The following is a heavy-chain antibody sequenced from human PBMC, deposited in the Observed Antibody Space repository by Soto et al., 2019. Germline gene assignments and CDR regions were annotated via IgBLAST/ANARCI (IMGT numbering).Heavy chain of an antibody. J-gene: IGHJ6*02. V-gene: IGHV1-18*01. CDR2: ISAYNGNT. CDR3: ARDPGIQLRGWYYYGMDV. D-gene: IGHD5-18*01. Sequence: ASVKVSCKASGYTFTNYAMHWVRQAPGQRLEWMGWISAYNGNTNYAQKLQGRVTMTTDTSTSTAYMELRSLRSDDTAVYYCARDPGIQLRGWYYYGMDVWGQGTTVTVSS. CDR1: GYTFTNYA.